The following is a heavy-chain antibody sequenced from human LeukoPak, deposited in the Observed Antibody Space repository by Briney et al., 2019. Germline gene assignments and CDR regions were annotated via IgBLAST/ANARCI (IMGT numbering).Heavy chain of an antibody. CDR3: AKDMSHYYYGMDV. Sequence: GGSLRLSCAASGFTFDDYAMHWVRQAPGKGLEWVSGISWNSGSIGYADSVKGRFTISRDNAKNSLYLQMNSLRAGDTALYYCAKDMSHYYYGMDVWGQGTTVTVSS. CDR2: ISWNSGSI. J-gene: IGHJ6*02. CDR1: GFTFDDYA. V-gene: IGHV3-9*01.